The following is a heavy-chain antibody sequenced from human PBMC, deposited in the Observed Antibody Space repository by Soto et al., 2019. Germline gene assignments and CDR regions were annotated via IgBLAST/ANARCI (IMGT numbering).Heavy chain of an antibody. CDR1: GGSISSGGYY. Sequence: QVQLQESGPGLVKPSQTLSLTCTVSGGSISSGGYYWSWIRQHPGKGLEWIGYIYYSGSTYYNPSLKSRVTISVDTSKNQFTLKQSSVTAADTAVYYCAASCVACGGFNYYGMDVWGQGTTVTVSS. V-gene: IGHV4-31*03. D-gene: IGHD5-12*01. CDR2: IYYSGST. J-gene: IGHJ6*02. CDR3: AASCVACGGFNYYGMDV.